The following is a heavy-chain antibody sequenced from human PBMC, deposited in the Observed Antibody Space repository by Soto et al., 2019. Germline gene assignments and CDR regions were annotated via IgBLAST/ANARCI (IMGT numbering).Heavy chain of an antibody. D-gene: IGHD4-17*01. CDR2: ISGNERSA. CDR3: AKAYTTTTTIIYDH. CDR1: GFTFSGYA. Sequence: GGSLRLSCAASGFTFSGYAMTWVRQAPGKGLEWVSVISGNERSAYYSDSVKVRFTISRDNSKNTLYLQMDNLRAEDTALYYCAKAYTTTTTIIYDHWGQGTLVTVSS. V-gene: IGHV3-23*01. J-gene: IGHJ4*02.